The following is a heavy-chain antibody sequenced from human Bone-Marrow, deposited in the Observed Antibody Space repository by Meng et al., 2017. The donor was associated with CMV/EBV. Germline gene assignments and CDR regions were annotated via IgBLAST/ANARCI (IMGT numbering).Heavy chain of an antibody. D-gene: IGHD2-2*01. J-gene: IGHJ4*02. CDR2: INWNGGST. CDR3: AKDNLDWGLEIGYCSSTSCATFDY. CDR1: GFTFDDYG. Sequence: GESLKISCAASGFTFDDYGMSWVRQAPGKGLEWVSGINWNGGSTGYADSVKGRFTISRNNSKNTLYLQMNSLRAEDTAVYYCAKDNLDWGLEIGYCSSTSCATFDYWGQGTLVTVSS. V-gene: IGHV3-20*04.